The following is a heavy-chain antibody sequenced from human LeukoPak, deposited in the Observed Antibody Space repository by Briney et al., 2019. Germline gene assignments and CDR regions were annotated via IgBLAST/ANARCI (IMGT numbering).Heavy chain of an antibody. CDR2: ISWNSGSI. CDR3: AKGGNYYGSGDDAFDI. D-gene: IGHD3-10*01. CDR1: GFTFDDYA. J-gene: IGHJ3*02. Sequence: GGSLRLSCAASGFTFDDYAMHWVRQAPGKGLEWVSGISWNSGSIGYADSVKGRFTISRDNAKNSLYLQMNSLRAEDMALYYCAKGGNYYGSGDDAFDIWGQGTMVTVS. V-gene: IGHV3-9*03.